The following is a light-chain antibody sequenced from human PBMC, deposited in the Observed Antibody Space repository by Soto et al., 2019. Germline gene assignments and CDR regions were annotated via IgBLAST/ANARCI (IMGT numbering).Light chain of an antibody. CDR2: GAS. V-gene: IGKV3-20*01. CDR1: QSVSNDF. CDR3: QQYGRSPHRT. Sequence: EIVLTQSPGILSLSPGERATLSCRASQSVSNDFLAWYQQKPGQAPRLLIYGASTRATDVPDRFSGSGSGADFTLTISRLEPEDFAVYYCQQYGRSPHRTLGQGTKVDIK. J-gene: IGKJ1*01.